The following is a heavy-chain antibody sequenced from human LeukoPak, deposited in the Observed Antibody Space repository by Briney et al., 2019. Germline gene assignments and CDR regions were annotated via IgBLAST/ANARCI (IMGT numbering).Heavy chain of an antibody. Sequence: GGSLRLSCAASGFTFSSYAMSRVRQAPGKGLEWVSAISGSGGSTYYADSVKGRFTISRDNSKNTLYLQMNSLRAEDTAVYYCAKDRDIVVVPAADAFDIWGQGTMVTVSS. CDR2: ISGSGGST. CDR3: AKDRDIVVVPAADAFDI. CDR1: GFTFSSYA. D-gene: IGHD2-2*01. V-gene: IGHV3-23*01. J-gene: IGHJ3*02.